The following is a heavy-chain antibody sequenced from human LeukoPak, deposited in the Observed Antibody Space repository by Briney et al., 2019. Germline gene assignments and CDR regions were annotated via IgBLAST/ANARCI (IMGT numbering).Heavy chain of an antibody. V-gene: IGHV4-39*01. Sequence: PSETLSLTCTVSGGSISSSSYYWGWIRQPPGKGLEWIGSIYYSGSTYYNPSLKSRVTISVDTSRNQFSLKLSSVTAADTAVYYCARHSIAAAGGYLDYYMDVWGKGTTVTVSS. D-gene: IGHD6-13*01. CDR2: IYYSGST. CDR1: GGSISSSSYY. CDR3: ARHSIAAAGGYLDYYMDV. J-gene: IGHJ6*03.